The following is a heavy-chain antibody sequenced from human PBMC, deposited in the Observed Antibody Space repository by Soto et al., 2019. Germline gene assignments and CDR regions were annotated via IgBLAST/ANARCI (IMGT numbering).Heavy chain of an antibody. D-gene: IGHD3-10*01. CDR3: ARLDPNHLWFNLDY. Sequence: HPGGSLRLSCAASGFTFSSYSMNWVRQAPGKGLEWVSYISSSSSTIYYADSVKGRFTISRDNAKNSLYLQMNSLRAEDTAVYYCARLDPNHLWFNLDYWGQGTLVTVSS. CDR1: GFTFSSYS. CDR2: ISSSSSTI. V-gene: IGHV3-48*01. J-gene: IGHJ4*02.